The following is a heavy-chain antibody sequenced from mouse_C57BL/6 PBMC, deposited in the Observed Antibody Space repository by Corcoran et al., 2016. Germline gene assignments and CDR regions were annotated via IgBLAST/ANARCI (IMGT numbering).Heavy chain of an antibody. V-gene: IGHV1-18*01. Sequence: EVQLQQSGPELVKPGASVKIPCKASGYTFTDYNMDWVKQSHGKSLEWIGDINPNNGGTIYNQKFKGKATLTVDKSSSTAYMELRSLTSEDTAVYYCARKGVTTVDWYFDVWGTGTTVTVSS. D-gene: IGHD1-1*01. CDR2: INPNNGGT. CDR1: GYTFTDYN. CDR3: ARKGVTTVDWYFDV. J-gene: IGHJ1*03.